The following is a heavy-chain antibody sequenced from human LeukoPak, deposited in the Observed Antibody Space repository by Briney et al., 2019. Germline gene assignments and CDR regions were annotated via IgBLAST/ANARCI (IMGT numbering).Heavy chain of an antibody. CDR3: AREIVSAVAGNFDY. CDR2: ISRSGSTR. J-gene: IGHJ4*02. V-gene: IGHV3-48*03. CDR1: GFTFSSYE. D-gene: IGHD6-19*01. Sequence: GGSLRLSCAASGFTFSSYEMNWVRQAPGKGLEWVSYISRSGSTRTYADSVKGRFTISRDNAQNSLYLEMNSMRAEDTAVYYCAREIVSAVAGNFDYWGQGTLVTVSA.